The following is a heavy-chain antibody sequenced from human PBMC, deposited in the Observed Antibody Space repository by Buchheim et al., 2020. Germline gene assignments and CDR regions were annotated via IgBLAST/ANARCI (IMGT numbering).Heavy chain of an antibody. V-gene: IGHV4-59*08. Sequence: QVQLQESGPGLVKPSETLSLTCTVSDGSISSYYWSWIRQPPGKGLEWIGYIYYSGSTNYNPSLKSRVTISVDTSKNKLSLKLSSVTAADTAVYSCARTDIVGARDAFDIWGQGT. CDR1: DGSISSYY. J-gene: IGHJ3*02. CDR2: IYYSGST. CDR3: ARTDIVGARDAFDI. D-gene: IGHD1-26*01.